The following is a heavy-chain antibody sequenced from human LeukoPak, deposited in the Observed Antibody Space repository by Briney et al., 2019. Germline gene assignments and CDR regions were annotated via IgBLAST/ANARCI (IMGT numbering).Heavy chain of an antibody. CDR3: AKDLIAVAGHETDY. V-gene: IGHV3-23*01. J-gene: IGHJ4*02. CDR2: ISGSGGST. CDR1: GFTFSSYA. Sequence: SGGSLRLSCAASGFTFSSYAMSWVRQAPGKGLEWVSAISGSGGSTYYADSVKGRFTISRDNSKNTLYLQMNSLRAEDTAVYYCAKDLIAVAGHETDYWGQGTLVTVSS. D-gene: IGHD6-19*01.